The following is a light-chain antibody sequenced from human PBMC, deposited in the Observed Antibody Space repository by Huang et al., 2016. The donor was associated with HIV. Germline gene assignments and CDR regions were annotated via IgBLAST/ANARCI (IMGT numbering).Light chain of an antibody. V-gene: IGKV2-30*02. CDR2: KVA. J-gene: IGKJ4*01. CDR3: MQGTHWPPT. Sequence: DVVMAQSPLSLPVTLGQPTSISCRSSQSLVHSDGNTFLNWVHQRPGQSPRRLIYKVANRDAGVPDRFSGSGSGTDFTLKISRVEADDVGVYYCMQGTHWPPTFGGGTKVEIK. CDR1: QSLVHSDGNTF.